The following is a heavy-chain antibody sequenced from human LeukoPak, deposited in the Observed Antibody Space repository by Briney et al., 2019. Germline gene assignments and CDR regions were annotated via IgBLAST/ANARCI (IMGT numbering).Heavy chain of an antibody. J-gene: IGHJ4*02. D-gene: IGHD1-1*01. CDR2: ISYDESNK. V-gene: IGHV3-30*18. Sequence: GGSLRLSCAASGFTFSSYSMHWVRQAPGKGLEWVAIISYDESNKYYADSVKGRFTISRDNSKNTLYLQMNSLRAEDTAVYYCAKEGTVRDFDYWGQGSLVTVSS. CDR1: GFTFSSYS. CDR3: AKEGTVRDFDY.